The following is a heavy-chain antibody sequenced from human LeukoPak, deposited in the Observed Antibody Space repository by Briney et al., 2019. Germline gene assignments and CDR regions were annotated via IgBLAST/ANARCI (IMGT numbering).Heavy chain of an antibody. J-gene: IGHJ5*02. CDR3: ARCQDIVLILSFDP. CDR2: INHSGST. V-gene: IGHV4-34*01. CDR1: GGSFSGYY. Sequence: SETLSLTCAVYGGSFSGYYWSWIRQPPGKGLEWIGEINHSGSTNYNPSLKSRVTISVDTSKNQFSLQLSSVTAADTAVYYCARCQDIVLILSFDPWGQGTLVTVSS. D-gene: IGHD2-8*01.